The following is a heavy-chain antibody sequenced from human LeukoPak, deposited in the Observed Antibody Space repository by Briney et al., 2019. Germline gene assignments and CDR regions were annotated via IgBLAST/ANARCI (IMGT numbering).Heavy chain of an antibody. CDR3: ARHRAWEYYFDY. CDR2: IYYSGST. J-gene: IGHJ4*02. Sequence: SETLSLTCTVSGGSISSSSYYWGWIRQPPGKGLEWIGSIYYSGSTYYNPSLKSRVTISADTSKNQFSLKLSSVTAADTAVYYCARHRAWEYYFDYWGQGTLVTVSS. V-gene: IGHV4-39*01. D-gene: IGHD1-26*01. CDR1: GGSISSSSYY.